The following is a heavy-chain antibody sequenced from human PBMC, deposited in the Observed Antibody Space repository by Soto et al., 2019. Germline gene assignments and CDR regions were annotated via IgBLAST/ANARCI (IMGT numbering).Heavy chain of an antibody. D-gene: IGHD3-3*01. J-gene: IGHJ6*02. Sequence: EVQLVESGGGLVKPGGSLRLSCAASGFTFSSYSMNWVRQAPGKGLEWVSSISSSSSYIYYADSVKGRFTISRDNAKNSLYLQMNSLRAEDTAVYYCAREAYYDFWSGGNPYGMDVWGQGTTVTVSS. CDR3: AREAYYDFWSGGNPYGMDV. CDR2: ISSSSSYI. CDR1: GFTFSSYS. V-gene: IGHV3-21*01.